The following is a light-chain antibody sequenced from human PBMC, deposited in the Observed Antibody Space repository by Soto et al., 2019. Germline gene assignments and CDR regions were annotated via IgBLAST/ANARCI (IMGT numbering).Light chain of an antibody. CDR2: DVT. Sequence: QSALTQPASVSGSPGQSITLLCTGTSSDFGIYNSVSWYQQHPGKAPKLMIHDVTNRPSGVSSRFSGSRSGNTASLTISGLQAEDEDDYYCSSFTSSSSYVFGPGTKLTVL. J-gene: IGLJ1*01. V-gene: IGLV2-14*01. CDR1: SSDFGIYNS. CDR3: SSFTSSSSYV.